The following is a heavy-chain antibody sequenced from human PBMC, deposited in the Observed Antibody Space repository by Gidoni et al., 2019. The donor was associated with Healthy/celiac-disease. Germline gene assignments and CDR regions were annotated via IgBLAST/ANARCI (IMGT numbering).Heavy chain of an antibody. V-gene: IGHV4-4*02. CDR2: IYHSGST. J-gene: IGHJ4*02. CDR1: GGSISSSTW. CDR3: ARGSLGHYYGSGSYYPYYFDY. D-gene: IGHD3-10*01. Sequence: QVQLQESGPGLVKPSGTLSLTCAVSGGSISSSTWWSWVRQPPGKGLEWIGEIYHSGSTNYNPSLKSRVTISVDKSKNQFSLKLSSVTAADTAVYYCARGSLGHYYGSGSYYPYYFDYWGQGTLVTVSS.